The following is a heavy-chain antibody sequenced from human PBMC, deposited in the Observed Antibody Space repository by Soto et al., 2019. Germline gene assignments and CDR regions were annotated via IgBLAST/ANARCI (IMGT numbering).Heavy chain of an antibody. D-gene: IGHD3-10*01. V-gene: IGHV3-21*06. CDR1: GLTFTRFS. J-gene: IGHJ4*02. Sequence: PGGSLRLSCVASGLTFTRFSMNWVRQAPGKGLEWVSSISSTTNYIYYGDSMKGRFTISRDNAKNSLYLEMNSLRAEDTAVYYCARESGDLTSNFDYWGQGTLVTVSS. CDR2: ISSTTNYI. CDR3: ARESGDLTSNFDY.